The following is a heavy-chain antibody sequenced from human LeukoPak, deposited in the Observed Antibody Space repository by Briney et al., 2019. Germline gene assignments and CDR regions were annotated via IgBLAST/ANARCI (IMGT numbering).Heavy chain of an antibody. D-gene: IGHD3-10*01. J-gene: IGHJ4*02. CDR1: GGSFSGYY. V-gene: IGHV4-34*01. CDR2: INHSGST. CDR3: ARPRYGSGSYYFDY. Sequence: SETLSLTCAVYGGSFSGYYWSWIRQPPGKGLEWIGEINHSGSTNYNPSLKSRVTISVDTSKNQFSLKLSSVTAADTAVYYCARPRYGSGSYYFDYWGQGTLVTVSS.